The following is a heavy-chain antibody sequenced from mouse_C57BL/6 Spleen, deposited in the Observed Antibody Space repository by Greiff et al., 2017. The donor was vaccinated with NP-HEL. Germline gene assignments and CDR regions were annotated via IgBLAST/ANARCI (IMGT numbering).Heavy chain of an antibody. D-gene: IGHD1-1*01. Sequence: EVQGVESGGGLVQPKGSLKLSWAASGFIFTTYAMPWVRQAPGKGLEWVARIRSQINTYATSYADSVKDRFTISSDDSESMLYLQMNNLKSEDTAMYYGVLRAWFAYWGQGTLVTVSA. CDR1: GFIFTTYA. V-gene: IGHV10-1*01. J-gene: IGHJ3*01. CDR2: IRSQINTYAT. CDR3: VLRAWFAY.